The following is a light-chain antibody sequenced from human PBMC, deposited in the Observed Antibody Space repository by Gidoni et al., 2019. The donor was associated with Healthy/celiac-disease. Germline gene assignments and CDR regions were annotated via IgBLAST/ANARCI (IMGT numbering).Light chain of an antibody. CDR2: DAS. Sequence: QSALTHPASVSGSPGQSITISCTGTSSDVGSYHYVSWYQQHPGKAPKLMIYDASNRPSGASNRFSGSKSGSTASLTISGLQAEDEADYYCSSYTSSSTLYVVFGGGTKLTVL. J-gene: IGLJ2*01. V-gene: IGLV2-14*01. CDR1: SSDVGSYHY. CDR3: SSYTSSSTLYVV.